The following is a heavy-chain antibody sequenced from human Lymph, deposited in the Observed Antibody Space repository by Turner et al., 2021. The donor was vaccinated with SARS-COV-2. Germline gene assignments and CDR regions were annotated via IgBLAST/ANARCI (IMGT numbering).Heavy chain of an antibody. Sequence: QVQLVESGGGVVQPGRSLRLSCAASGFTVSSYAMHWVRQAPGKGLEWVALISYDGSNKYYADSVKGRFTISRDNSKNTLYLQMNSLRAEDTAVYYCARDVGAALDYWGQGTLVTVSS. CDR3: ARDVGAALDY. D-gene: IGHD6-25*01. CDR2: ISYDGSNK. V-gene: IGHV3-30-3*01. CDR1: GFTVSSYA. J-gene: IGHJ4*02.